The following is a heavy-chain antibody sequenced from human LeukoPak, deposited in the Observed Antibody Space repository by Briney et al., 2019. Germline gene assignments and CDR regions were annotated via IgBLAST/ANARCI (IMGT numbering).Heavy chain of an antibody. CDR3: ARASSKQLAGYLPNGFDI. CDR1: GFTFSSYT. V-gene: IGHV3-21*01. D-gene: IGHD3-9*01. CDR2: ITNDGIYV. J-gene: IGHJ3*02. Sequence: GGSLRLSCAASGFTFSSYTMNWVRQAPGKGLEWVSSITNDGIYVYYADSVKGRFTISRDDAKNSLSLQMNSLRADDAAVYYCARASSKQLAGYLPNGFDIWGQGTMGTVSS.